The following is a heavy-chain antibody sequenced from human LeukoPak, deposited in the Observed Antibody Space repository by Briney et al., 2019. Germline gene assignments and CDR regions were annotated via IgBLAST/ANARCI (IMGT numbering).Heavy chain of an antibody. CDR2: ISGSGGST. CDR3: ATDPSYALAQYYFDC. V-gene: IGHV3-23*01. J-gene: IGHJ4*02. CDR1: GFTFSSYA. Sequence: GGSLRLSCAASGFTFSSYAMSWVRQAPGKGLEWVSAISGSGGSTYYAAPVKGRFIISRDDSKTTLYLQMNSLKTEDTAVYYCATDPSYALAQYYFDCWGQGTLVTVSS. D-gene: IGHD3-10*01.